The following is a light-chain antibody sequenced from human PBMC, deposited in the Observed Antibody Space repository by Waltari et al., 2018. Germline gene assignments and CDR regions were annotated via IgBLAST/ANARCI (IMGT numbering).Light chain of an antibody. J-gene: IGKJ2*03. CDR3: QQRSDRPPVS. CDR2: DAS. CDR1: QTVGTF. V-gene: IGKV3-11*01. Sequence: EIVLTQSPATLSLFPGDRATLSCRASQTVGTFLAWYQQKPGQAPRLLSYDASNRATGIPARFSGSGSGTDFTLTSSSLEPGDSAVYYCQQRSDRPPVSFGQGTKLEIK.